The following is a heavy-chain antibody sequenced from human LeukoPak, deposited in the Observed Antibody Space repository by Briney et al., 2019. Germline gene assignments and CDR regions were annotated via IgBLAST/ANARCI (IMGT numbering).Heavy chain of an antibody. V-gene: IGHV5-51*01. J-gene: IGHJ4*02. Sequence: GESLKISCKGSGYSFTSYWIGWVRQLPGKGLEWMGIIYPGDSDTRYSPSFQGQVTISAEKSISTAYLQWSSLKASDTAMYYCARPGSYCSGGSCYYLYWGQGTLVTVSS. CDR1: GYSFTSYW. CDR2: IYPGDSDT. D-gene: IGHD2-15*01. CDR3: ARPGSYCSGGSCYYLY.